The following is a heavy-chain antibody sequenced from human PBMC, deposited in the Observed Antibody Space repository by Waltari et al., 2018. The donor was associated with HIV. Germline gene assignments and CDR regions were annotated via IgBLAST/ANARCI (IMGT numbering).Heavy chain of an antibody. Sequence: EVQLLASGGGLVQPGGSLRLSCAASGFTFSAYAMSWVRQAPGKGLEWVSAISGGGGSSYYADSVKGRFTISRDNSKNTLYLQMNSLRAEDTAIYYCATLMEFDWLLMDVWGQGTTVTVSS. V-gene: IGHV3-23*01. CDR1: GFTFSAYA. CDR3: ATLMEFDWLLMDV. D-gene: IGHD3-9*01. J-gene: IGHJ6*02. CDR2: ISGGGGSS.